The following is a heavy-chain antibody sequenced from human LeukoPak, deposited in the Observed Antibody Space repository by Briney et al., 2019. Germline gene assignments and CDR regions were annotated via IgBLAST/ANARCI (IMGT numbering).Heavy chain of an antibody. CDR2: INHSGST. CDR3: ARSRGDIGGYYYARQTGGYFDY. CDR1: GGSFSGYY. V-gene: IGHV4-34*01. J-gene: IGHJ4*02. Sequence: TSETLSLTCAVYGGSFSGYYWSWIRQPPGKGLEWIGEINHSGSTNYNPSLKSRVTISVDTSKNQFSLKLSSVTAADTAVYYCARSRGDIGGYYYARQTGGYFDYWGQEPLVTVSS. D-gene: IGHD3-22*01.